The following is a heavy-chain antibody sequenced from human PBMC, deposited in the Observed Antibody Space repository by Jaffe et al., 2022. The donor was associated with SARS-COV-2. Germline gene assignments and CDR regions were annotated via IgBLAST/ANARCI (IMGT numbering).Heavy chain of an antibody. CDR1: GGTFSSYA. V-gene: IGHV1-69*01. J-gene: IGHJ6*02. CDR2: IIPIFGTA. D-gene: IGHD1-1*01. CDR3: ARVFKGDNWNEFYYYYYGMDV. Sequence: QVQLVQSGAEVKKPGSSVKVSCKASGGTFSSYAISWVRQAPGQGLEWMGGIIPIFGTANYAQKFQGRVTITADESTSTAYMELSSLRSEDTAVYYCARVFKGDNWNEFYYYYYGMDVWGQGTTVTVSS.